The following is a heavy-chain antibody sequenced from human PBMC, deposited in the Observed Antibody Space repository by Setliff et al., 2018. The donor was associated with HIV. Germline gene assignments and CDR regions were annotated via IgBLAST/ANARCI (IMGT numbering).Heavy chain of an antibody. V-gene: IGHV1-69*06. Sequence: SVKVSCKTSGVTFTTYSITWVRQAPGQGLEWMGGIIPIIRSAKYAQKFQGRVTITADKSTSTAYMELSNLRSEDTAVYYGAREVASYSSRFDAFDVWGQGTTVTVSS. CDR2: IIPIIRSA. CDR3: AREVASYSSRFDAFDV. D-gene: IGHD6-13*01. CDR1: GVTFTTYS. J-gene: IGHJ3*01.